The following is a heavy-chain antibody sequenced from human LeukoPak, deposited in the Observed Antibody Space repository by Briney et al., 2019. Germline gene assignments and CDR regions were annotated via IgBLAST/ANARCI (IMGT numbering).Heavy chain of an antibody. V-gene: IGHV4-30-2*01. CDR1: GDSISSSVFY. J-gene: IGHJ4*02. CDR3: ASAIRFCSGCPYYY. CDR2: VYHSGST. Sequence: SETLSLTCAVSGDSISSSVFYWTWIRQPPGKGLEWIGNVYHSGSTYYNPSLKSRVAISVDGSKNQFSLKLSSVTAADTAVYYCASAIRFCSGCPYYYWGQGTLVTVSS. D-gene: IGHD6-19*01.